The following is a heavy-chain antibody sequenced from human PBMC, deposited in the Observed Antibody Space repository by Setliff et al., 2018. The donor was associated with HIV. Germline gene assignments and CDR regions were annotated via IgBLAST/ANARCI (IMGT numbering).Heavy chain of an antibody. CDR3: ARRRCSAASCPDNSWNWLDP. D-gene: IGHD2-15*01. V-gene: IGHV4-59*08. J-gene: IGHJ5*02. Sequence: SETLSLTCTVSGGSISSYYWSWIRQPPGKGLEWIGYIYYSGSTNYNPSLKSRVTISVDTSKNQFSLKLSSVTAADTAVYYCARRRCSAASCPDNSWNWLDPWGQGTLVTVPQ. CDR1: GGSISSYY. CDR2: IYYSGST.